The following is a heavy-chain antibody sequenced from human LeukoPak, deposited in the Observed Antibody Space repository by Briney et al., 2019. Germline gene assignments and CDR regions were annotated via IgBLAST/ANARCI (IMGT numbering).Heavy chain of an antibody. CDR1: GGSISSSSYY. V-gene: IGHV4-39*01. J-gene: IGHJ4*02. Sequence: SETLSLTCTVSGGSISSSSYYWGWIRQPPGKGLEWIGSIYYSGSTYYNPSLKSRVTISVDTSKNQFSLKLSSVTAADTAVYYCASQRLLWFGVFDCWGQGTLVTVSS. CDR2: IYYSGST. D-gene: IGHD3-10*01. CDR3: ASQRLLWFGVFDC.